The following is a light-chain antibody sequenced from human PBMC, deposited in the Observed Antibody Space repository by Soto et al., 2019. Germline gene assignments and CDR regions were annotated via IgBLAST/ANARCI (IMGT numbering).Light chain of an antibody. V-gene: IGLV2-18*01. J-gene: IGLJ3*02. CDR3: SLYTSSSTPPWV. Sequence: QSALTQPPSVSGSPGQSVTISCTGTSSDVGSYNRVSWYQQPPGTAPKLMIYEVSNRPSGVPDRFSGSKSGNTASLTISGLQAEDEADYYCSLYTSSSTPPWVFGGGTKLTVL. CDR2: EVS. CDR1: SSDVGSYNR.